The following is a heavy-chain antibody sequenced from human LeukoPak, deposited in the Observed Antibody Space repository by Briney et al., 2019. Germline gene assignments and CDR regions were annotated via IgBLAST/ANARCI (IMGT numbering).Heavy chain of an antibody. V-gene: IGHV4-59*01. CDR3: AALVVVSQGEFWFDP. Sequence: SETLSLTCTVSGGSISSYYWSWIRQPPGKGLEWIGYIYYSGSTNYNPSLKSRVTISVDTSKNQFSLKLSSVTAADTAVYYCAALVVVSQGEFWFDPWGQGTLVTVFS. CDR1: GGSISSYY. CDR2: IYYSGST. J-gene: IGHJ5*02. D-gene: IGHD3-22*01.